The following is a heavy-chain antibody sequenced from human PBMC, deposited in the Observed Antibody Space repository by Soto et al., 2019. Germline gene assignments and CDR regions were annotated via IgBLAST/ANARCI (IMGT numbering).Heavy chain of an antibody. CDR1: GFSLSTSGVG. Sequence: QITLKESGPTLVKPTQTLTLTCTFSGFSLSTSGVGVGWIRQPPGKALEWLALIYWDDDKRYSPSLKSRLTITKDTSKNQVVLTMTIMDPVDTATYYCAHSTSTRHYDFWSGPRPDVWGQGTTVTVSS. D-gene: IGHD3-3*01. CDR3: AHSTSTRHYDFWSGPRPDV. V-gene: IGHV2-5*02. CDR2: IYWDDDK. J-gene: IGHJ6*02.